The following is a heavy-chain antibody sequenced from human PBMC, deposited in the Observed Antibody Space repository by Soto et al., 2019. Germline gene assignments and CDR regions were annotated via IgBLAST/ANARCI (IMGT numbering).Heavy chain of an antibody. CDR2: ISYSGPT. V-gene: IGHV4-31*11. J-gene: IGHJ6*02. Sequence: TLCLTCAVAGDSISSGDYYWSWIRQHPGKGLEWIGSISYSGPTYYNPALRSRVTMSLDTSKNEFSLNLTSVTAADTAMYYCARDGRVRGVPFGVDVWGQGTTVTVSS. CDR3: ARDGRVRGVPFGVDV. CDR1: GDSISSGDYY. D-gene: IGHD3-10*01.